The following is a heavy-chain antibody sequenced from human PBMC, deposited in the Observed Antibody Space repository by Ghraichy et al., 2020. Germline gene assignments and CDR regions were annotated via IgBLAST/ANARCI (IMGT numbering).Heavy chain of an antibody. D-gene: IGHD6-19*01. Sequence: GESLNISCAASGFTVTTNSMSWVRQAPGKGLEWVSVIYSAGYAYYADSVKGRFTISRDTSKNTLYLHMNSPRAEDTAFYYCAGDPPGGSGFYYFNYWGQGTLVTVSS. CDR2: IYSAGYA. J-gene: IGHJ4*02. CDR1: GFTVTTNS. V-gene: IGHV3-53*01. CDR3: AGDPPGGSGFYYFNY.